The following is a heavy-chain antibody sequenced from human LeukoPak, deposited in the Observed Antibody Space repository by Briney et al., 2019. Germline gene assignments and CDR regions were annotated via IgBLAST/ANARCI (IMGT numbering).Heavy chain of an antibody. Sequence: GGSLRLSCAASGFTFSSYWMSWVRQAPGKGLEWVANIKQDGSEKYYVDSVKGRFTISRDNAKNSLYLQMNSLRAEDTAVYYCARDRHYDYVWGSYAPDYFDYWGQGTLVTVSS. V-gene: IGHV3-7*01. CDR1: GFTFSSYW. CDR2: IKQDGSEK. D-gene: IGHD3-16*01. CDR3: ARDRHYDYVWGSYAPDYFDY. J-gene: IGHJ4*02.